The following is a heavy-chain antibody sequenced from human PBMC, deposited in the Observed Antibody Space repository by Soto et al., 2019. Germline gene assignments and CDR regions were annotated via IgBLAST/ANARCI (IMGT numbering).Heavy chain of an antibody. CDR1: GGSISGYY. J-gene: IGHJ6*02. CDR2: IYYRGST. CDR3: ARQQLLPFYYALDV. Sequence: SETLSLTCNVSGGSISGYYWSWIRQPPGKGLEYIGYIYYRGSTNCNPSLESRVTMSVDTSRNQFSLKVNSVTAADTAVYYCARQQLLPFYYALDVWGQGTTVTVSS. V-gene: IGHV4-59*01. D-gene: IGHD6-13*01.